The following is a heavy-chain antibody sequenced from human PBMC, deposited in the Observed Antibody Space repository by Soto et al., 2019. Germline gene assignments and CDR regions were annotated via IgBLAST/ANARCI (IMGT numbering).Heavy chain of an antibody. D-gene: IGHD2-15*01. V-gene: IGHV4-31*03. Sequence: SETLSLTCSVSRAFINSGGFYYSWIRQPPGKGLEWLGYIFHSGSTLYNPSLRGRLTLSADTSRNQLSLYLTSVTAADTAVYYCVRGGIAAHWFDPWGQG. CDR2: IFHSGST. J-gene: IGHJ5*02. CDR1: RAFINSGGFY. CDR3: VRGGIAAHWFDP.